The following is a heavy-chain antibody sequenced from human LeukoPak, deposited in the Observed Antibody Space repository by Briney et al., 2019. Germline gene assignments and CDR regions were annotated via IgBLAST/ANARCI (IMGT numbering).Heavy chain of an antibody. Sequence: PSGTLSLTCAVSGGSIGASINSPHWWSWVRQPPGKGLEWIGEIFHSGSTNYNPSLKSRVTMSVDKSKNRFSLNLTSVTAADTAVYFCARAPRAYCSTTGSCFQDYWGQGTLVTVSP. CDR2: IFHSGST. J-gene: IGHJ4*02. V-gene: IGHV4-4*02. D-gene: IGHD2-2*01. CDR3: ARAPRAYCSTTGSCFQDY. CDR1: GGSIGASINSPHW.